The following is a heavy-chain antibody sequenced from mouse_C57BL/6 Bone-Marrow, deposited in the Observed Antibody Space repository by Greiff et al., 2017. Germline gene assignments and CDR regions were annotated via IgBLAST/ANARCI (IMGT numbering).Heavy chain of an antibody. D-gene: IGHD1-1*01. CDR1: GYTFTSYD. Sequence: QVQLQQSGPELVKPGASVKLSCKASGYTFTSYDINWVKQRPGQGLEWIGWIYPRDGSTKYNEKFKGKATLTVDTSSSTAYMELHSLTSEDSAVYFCARVEFDGSSGDWWLEVWGTGTTVTVSS. V-gene: IGHV1-85*01. J-gene: IGHJ1*03. CDR3: ARVEFDGSSGDWWLEV. CDR2: IYPRDGST.